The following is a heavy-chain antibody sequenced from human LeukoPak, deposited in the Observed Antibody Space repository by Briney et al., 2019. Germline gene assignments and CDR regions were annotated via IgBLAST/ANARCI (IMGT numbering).Heavy chain of an antibody. CDR2: IHYSGGIT. Sequence: SETLSLTCTVSGGSISSYYWSWIRQPPGKGLEWIGYIHYSGGITYYNPSLKSRVTISVDTSKNQFSLKLRPVTAADTAVYYCARLGSWGLGPDYWGQGILVTVSS. V-gene: IGHV4-59*08. J-gene: IGHJ4*02. D-gene: IGHD3-10*01. CDR3: ARLGSWGLGPDY. CDR1: GGSISSYY.